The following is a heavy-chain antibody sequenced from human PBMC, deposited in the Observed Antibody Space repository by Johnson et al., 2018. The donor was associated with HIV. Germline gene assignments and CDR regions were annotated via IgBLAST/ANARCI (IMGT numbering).Heavy chain of an antibody. CDR2: IKQDGSEK. J-gene: IGHJ3*02. D-gene: IGHD4-17*01. CDR1: GFNFDDYG. CDR3: SRSMTTVTVAFDI. Sequence: VLLVESGGGVVQPGRSLRLSCAASGFNFDDYGMSWVRQVPGKGLEWVANIKQDGSEKYYADSVKGRFTISRDNSKNTLYLQMNSLRAEETAVYYCSRSMTTVTVAFDIWGQGTMVTVSS. V-gene: IGHV3-7*01.